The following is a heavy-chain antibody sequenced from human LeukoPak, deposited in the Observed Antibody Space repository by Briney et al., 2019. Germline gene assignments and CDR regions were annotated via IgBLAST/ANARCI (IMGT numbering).Heavy chain of an antibody. CDR3: ARDLSGYSDY. CDR2: ISDHGSIT. J-gene: IGHJ4*02. D-gene: IGHD2-15*01. V-gene: IGHV3-74*01. Sequence: LSLTCAASGFTLSNYWMHWVRQAPGKGLVWVSRISDHGSITNFADSVKGRFSISRDTAKNTLYLEMNSLRVEDTAVYYCARDLSGYSDYWGQGALVTVSS. CDR1: GFTLSNYW.